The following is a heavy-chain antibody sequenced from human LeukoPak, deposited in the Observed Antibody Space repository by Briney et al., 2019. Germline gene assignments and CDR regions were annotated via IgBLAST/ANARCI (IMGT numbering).Heavy chain of an antibody. D-gene: IGHD6-19*01. Sequence: GSLRLSCAASGFTFSSYAMSWVRQAPGKGLEWVSAISGSGGSTYYADSVKGRFTISRDNSKNTLYLQMNSLRAEDTAVYYCARYVIEWQWLVSEGLDYWGQGTLVTVSS. CDR3: ARYVIEWQWLVSEGLDY. V-gene: IGHV3-23*01. J-gene: IGHJ4*02. CDR1: GFTFSSYA. CDR2: ISGSGGST.